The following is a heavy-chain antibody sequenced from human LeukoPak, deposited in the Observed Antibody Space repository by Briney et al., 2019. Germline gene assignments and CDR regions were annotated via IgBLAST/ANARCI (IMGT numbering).Heavy chain of an antibody. Sequence: GGSLRLSCAASGSTFSSYAMSWVRQAPGKGLEWVSAISGSGGSTYYADSVKGRFTISRDNSKNTLYLQMNSLGAEDTAVYYCAKKESSSSWYDYFDYWGQGTLVTVSS. CDR1: GSTFSSYA. CDR2: ISGSGGST. D-gene: IGHD6-13*01. V-gene: IGHV3-23*01. CDR3: AKKESSSSWYDYFDY. J-gene: IGHJ4*02.